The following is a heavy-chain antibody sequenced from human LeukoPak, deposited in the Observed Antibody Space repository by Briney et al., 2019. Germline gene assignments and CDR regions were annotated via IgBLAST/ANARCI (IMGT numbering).Heavy chain of an antibody. V-gene: IGHV4-59*01. CDR3: ASYALGWYKIDF. J-gene: IGHJ4*02. D-gene: IGHD6-19*01. Sequence: SETLSLTCTVSGGSISDYYWNWIRQPPGKGLEWIGYISYLRNTNYSPSLKSRITMSVDTSNTQFSLRLNSVTAADTAVYYCASYALGWYKIDFWGQGVLVTVSS. CDR2: ISYLRNT. CDR1: GGSISDYY.